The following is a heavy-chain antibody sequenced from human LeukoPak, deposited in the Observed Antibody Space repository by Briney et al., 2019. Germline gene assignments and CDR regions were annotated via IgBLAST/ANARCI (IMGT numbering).Heavy chain of an antibody. CDR3: ASVDTDMVLDY. V-gene: IGHV1-69*04. D-gene: IGHD5-18*01. J-gene: IGHJ4*02. Sequence: ASVKVSCKASGGTFSSYAISWVRQAPGQGLEWMGRIIPILGIANYAQKFQGRVTITADKSTSTAYMELSSLRSEDTAVYYCASVDTDMVLDYWGQGTLVTVSS. CDR1: GGTFSSYA. CDR2: IIPILGIA.